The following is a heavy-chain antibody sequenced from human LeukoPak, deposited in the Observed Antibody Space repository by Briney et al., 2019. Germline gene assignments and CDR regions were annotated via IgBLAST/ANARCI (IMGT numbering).Heavy chain of an antibody. CDR3: ARDNWNYGSSMDV. Sequence: PSETLSLTCSVSGGSISSYYWSWIRQPPGKGLEWIGYIYYSGSTNYNPSLKSRVTISVDTSKNQFSLKLSSVTAADAAVYYCARDNWNYGSSMDVWGQGTTVTVSS. D-gene: IGHD1-7*01. V-gene: IGHV4-59*01. CDR2: IYYSGST. J-gene: IGHJ6*02. CDR1: GGSISSYY.